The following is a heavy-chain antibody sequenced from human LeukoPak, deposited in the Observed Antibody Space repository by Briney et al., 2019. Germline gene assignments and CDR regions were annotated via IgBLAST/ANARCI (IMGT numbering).Heavy chain of an antibody. Sequence: GGSLRLSCAASGFTFSAHWMSWVRQAAGKGLEWVANINQAGSEKHYVDSVKGRFTISRDTAKSSLYLQMNSLRAEDTAVYYCARDGTAAGLYFDYWGQGTLVTVSS. V-gene: IGHV3-7*01. CDR2: INQAGSEK. J-gene: IGHJ4*02. CDR1: GFTFSAHW. D-gene: IGHD6-13*01. CDR3: ARDGTAAGLYFDY.